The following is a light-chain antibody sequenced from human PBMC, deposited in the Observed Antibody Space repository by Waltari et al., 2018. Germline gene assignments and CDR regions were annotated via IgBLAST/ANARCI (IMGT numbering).Light chain of an antibody. J-gene: IGLJ2*01. CDR3: SSRELSGHVV. CDR1: SPRTDY. V-gene: IGLV3-19*01. CDR2: GKN. Sequence: SSDLTQDPDVSVALGQTVRNTCQGDSPRTDYGNWCRQKPGQAPELVIYGKNNRPSGIPDRFSASSSENTASLIITGAQAEDEADYYCSSRELSGHVVFGGGTRLTVL.